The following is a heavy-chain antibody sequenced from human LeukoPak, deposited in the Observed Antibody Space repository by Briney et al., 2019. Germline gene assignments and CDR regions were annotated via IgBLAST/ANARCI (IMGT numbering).Heavy chain of an antibody. CDR2: ISGSGGST. D-gene: IGHD1-1*01. J-gene: IGHJ6*03. CDR3: TTLLYRNYYYYYMDV. Sequence: GGSLRLSCAASGFTFSSYAMSWVRQAPGKGLEWVSAISGSGGSTYYADSVKGRFTISRDDSKNTLYLQMNSLKTEDTAVYYCTTLLYRNYYYYYMDVWGKGTTVTVSS. CDR1: GFTFSSYA. V-gene: IGHV3-23*01.